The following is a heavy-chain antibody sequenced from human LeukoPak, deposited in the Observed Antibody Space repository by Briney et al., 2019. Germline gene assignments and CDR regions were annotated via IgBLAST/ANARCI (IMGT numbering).Heavy chain of an antibody. J-gene: IGHJ4*02. CDR2: ISAYNGNT. CDR3: AAMYYYDSSGYPQRADY. Sequence: ASVKVSCKASGYTFTSYDINWVRQATGQGLEWMGWISAYNGNTNYAQKLQGRVTMTTDTSTSTAYMELRSLRSDDTAVYYCAAMYYYDSSGYPQRADYWGQGTLVTVSS. CDR1: GYTFTSYD. V-gene: IGHV1-18*01. D-gene: IGHD3-22*01.